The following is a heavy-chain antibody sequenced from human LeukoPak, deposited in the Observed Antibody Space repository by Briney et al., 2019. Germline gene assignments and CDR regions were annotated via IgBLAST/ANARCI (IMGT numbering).Heavy chain of an antibody. CDR1: GFTFSSWS. CDR2: ISGTSSTI. J-gene: IGHJ4*02. CDR3: ARPRTAEYYFDY. Sequence: GGSLRLSCVASGFTFSSWSMNWVRQAPGKGLEWLSYISGTSSTIYYADSVKGRFTISRDNANNSLYLQMNSLRAEDTAVYYCARPRTAEYYFDYWGQGMLVTVSS. V-gene: IGHV3-48*04.